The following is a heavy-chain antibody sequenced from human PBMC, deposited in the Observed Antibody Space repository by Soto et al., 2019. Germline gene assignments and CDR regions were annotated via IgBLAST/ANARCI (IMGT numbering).Heavy chain of an antibody. D-gene: IGHD3-16*02. CDR3: ARDGTYDYVWGSYPYYYYGMDV. J-gene: IGHJ6*02. Sequence: GGSLRLSCAASGFTFSSYWMHWVRQAPGKGLVWVSRINSDGSSTSYADSVKGRFTISRDNAKNTLYLQMNSLRAEDTAVYYCARDGTYDYVWGSYPYYYYGMDVWGQGTTVTVSS. CDR2: INSDGSST. CDR1: GFTFSSYW. V-gene: IGHV3-74*01.